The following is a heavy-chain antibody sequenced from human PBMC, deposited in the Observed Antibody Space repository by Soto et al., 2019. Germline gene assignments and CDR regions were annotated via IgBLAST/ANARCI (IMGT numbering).Heavy chain of an antibody. CDR2: IKGEADGGTT. D-gene: IGHD3-22*01. Sequence: GGSLRLSCAASGFTFTNAWMSWVRQAPGKGLEWVGRIKGEADGGTTDYAAPVKGRITISRDHSKDTLYLQMNSLKTEDTAVYYCTTGLSNGYYNFDYWGQGTPVTVSS. CDR3: TTGLSNGYYNFDY. J-gene: IGHJ4*02. CDR1: GFTFTNAW. V-gene: IGHV3-15*01.